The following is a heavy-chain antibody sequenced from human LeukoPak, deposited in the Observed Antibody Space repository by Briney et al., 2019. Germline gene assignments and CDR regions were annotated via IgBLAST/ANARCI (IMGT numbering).Heavy chain of an antibody. CDR2: IYYSGST. CDR3: TRVDYSSSWYWFDP. CDR1: GGSISSYY. V-gene: IGHV4-59*01. J-gene: IGHJ5*02. Sequence: SETLSLTCTVSGGSISSYYWTWIGQPPGQGLEWIGYIYYSGSTNYNPSLKSRVTISVDTSKNQFSLKLSSVTAADTAVYYCTRVDYSSSWYWFDPWGQGTQVTVSS. D-gene: IGHD6-13*01.